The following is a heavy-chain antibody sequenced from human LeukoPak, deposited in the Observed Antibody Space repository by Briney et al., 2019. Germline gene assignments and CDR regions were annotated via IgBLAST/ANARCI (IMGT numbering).Heavy chain of an antibody. D-gene: IGHD3-22*01. Sequence: PGGSLRLSCAASGFTFSSYWVHWVRQAPGKGLEWVSYISSSGSTIYYADSVKGRFTISRDNAKNSLYLQMNSLRAEDTAVYYCARDYYYDSSGHSNAFDIWGQGTMVTVSS. CDR3: ARDYYYDSSGHSNAFDI. J-gene: IGHJ3*02. CDR1: GFTFSSYW. CDR2: ISSSGSTI. V-gene: IGHV3-48*04.